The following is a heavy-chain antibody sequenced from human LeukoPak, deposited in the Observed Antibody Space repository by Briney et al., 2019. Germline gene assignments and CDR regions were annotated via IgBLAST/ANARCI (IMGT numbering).Heavy chain of an antibody. J-gene: IGHJ6*04. V-gene: IGHV1-69*13. CDR1: GGTFSSYD. CDR3: ARYDYYHYGMDV. CDR2: IIPIFGTV. Sequence: ASVKVSCKAPGGTFSSYDLSWVRQAPGQGLEWMGGIIPIFGTVNYAQKFQGRVTITADESTSTAYMELSSLRSEDTAVYYCARYDYYHYGMDVWGKGTTVTVSS.